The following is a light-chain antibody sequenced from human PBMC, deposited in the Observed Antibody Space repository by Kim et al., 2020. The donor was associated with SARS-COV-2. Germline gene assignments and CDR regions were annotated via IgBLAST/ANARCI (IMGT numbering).Light chain of an antibody. CDR3: QQYGTLPYT. CDR2: GAS. J-gene: IGKJ2*01. V-gene: IGKV3-20*01. Sequence: LTQGERATRTSRASQSVNSRYLAWYQVKPGQAPRLLIFGASSWATGVPDRFSGSGSGTDFTLTISSLEPEDFAVYYCQQYGTLPYTFGQGTKLEI. CDR1: QSVNSRY.